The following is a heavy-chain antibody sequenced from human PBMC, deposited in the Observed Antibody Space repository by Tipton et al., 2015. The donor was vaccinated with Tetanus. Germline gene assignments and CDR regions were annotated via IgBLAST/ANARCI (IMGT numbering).Heavy chain of an antibody. CDR1: GGSTSSYY. D-gene: IGHD5-18*01. J-gene: IGHJ4*02. CDR3: AGAPGYSYGSYYFDY. V-gene: IGHV4-59*01. Sequence: TLSLTCTVSGGSTSSYYWSWIRQPPGKGLEWIGYIYYSGSTNYNPSLKSRVTISVDTSKNQFSLKLSSVTAADTAVYYCAGAPGYSYGSYYFDYWGQGTLVTVSS. CDR2: IYYSGST.